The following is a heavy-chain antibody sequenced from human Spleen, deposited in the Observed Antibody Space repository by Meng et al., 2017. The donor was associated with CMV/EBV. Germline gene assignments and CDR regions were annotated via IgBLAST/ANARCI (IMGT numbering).Heavy chain of an antibody. Sequence: ASGFTFSSYAMSWVRQAPGKGLEWVSGISGSGGSTYSADSVKGRFTISRDNSKNTLYLQMNSLRAEDTAVYFCAKYTALVYDAFDIWGQGTMVTVSS. D-gene: IGHD5-18*01. CDR3: AKYTALVYDAFDI. CDR2: ISGSGGST. CDR1: GFTFSSYA. V-gene: IGHV3-23*01. J-gene: IGHJ3*02.